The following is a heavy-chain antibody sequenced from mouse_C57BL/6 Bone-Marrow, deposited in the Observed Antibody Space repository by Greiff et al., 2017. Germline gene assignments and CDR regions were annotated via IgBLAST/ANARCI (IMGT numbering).Heavy chain of an antibody. D-gene: IGHD2-1*01. CDR3: AREGNGNSFYAMDY. CDR2: IDPSDSET. CDR1: GYTFTSYW. J-gene: IGHJ4*01. Sequence: VQLQQPGAELVRPGSSVKLSCKASGYTFTSYWMHWVKQRPIQGLEWIGNIDPSDSETHYNQKFKDKATLTVDKSSSTAYMQLSSLTSEDSAVYYCAREGNGNSFYAMDYWGQGTSVTVSS. V-gene: IGHV1-52*01.